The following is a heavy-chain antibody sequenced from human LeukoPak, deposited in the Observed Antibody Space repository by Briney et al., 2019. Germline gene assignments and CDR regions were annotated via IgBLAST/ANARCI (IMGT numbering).Heavy chain of an antibody. J-gene: IGHJ4*02. Sequence: SETLSLTCTVSSGSISSYYWSWIRQPPGKGLEWIGYIYYSGSTNYNPSLKSRVTISVDTSKNQFSLKLSSVTAADTAVYYCARATFHDILTGYYSTYYFDYWGQGTLVTVSS. V-gene: IGHV4-59*01. D-gene: IGHD3-9*01. CDR2: IYYSGST. CDR3: ARATFHDILTGYYSTYYFDY. CDR1: SGSISSYY.